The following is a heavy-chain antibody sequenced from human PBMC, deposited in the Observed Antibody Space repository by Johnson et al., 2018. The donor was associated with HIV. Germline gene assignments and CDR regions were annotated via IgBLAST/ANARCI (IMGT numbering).Heavy chain of an antibody. D-gene: IGHD3-22*01. J-gene: IGHJ3*01. CDR1: GFTFSSYA. Sequence: VQLVESVGGLVQPGGSLRLSCAASGFTFSSYAMSWVRQAPGKGLEWVSAISGSGGSTYYADSVKGRVTISRDNSKNTLYLQMNSLEAEDTALYYCARFLGYYDSNGYYFGDGFDVWGLGTMVTVSS. CDR3: ARFLGYYDSNGYYFGDGFDV. CDR2: ISGSGGST. V-gene: IGHV3-23*04.